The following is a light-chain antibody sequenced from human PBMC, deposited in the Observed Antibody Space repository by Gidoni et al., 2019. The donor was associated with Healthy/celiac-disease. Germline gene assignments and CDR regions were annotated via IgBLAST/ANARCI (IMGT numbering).Light chain of an antibody. J-gene: IGLJ1*01. CDR2: YDD. Sequence: QSVLTKPPSVSEAPRQRVTISCSGSSSNIGNNAVHWYQQLPGKAPKLLIYYDDLLPSVVSNRFSGSKPGTSASLAISGLQSEDESDYSCAAWDDSLNGLVFGTGTKVTVL. CDR1: SSNIGNNA. V-gene: IGLV1-36*01. CDR3: AAWDDSLNGLV.